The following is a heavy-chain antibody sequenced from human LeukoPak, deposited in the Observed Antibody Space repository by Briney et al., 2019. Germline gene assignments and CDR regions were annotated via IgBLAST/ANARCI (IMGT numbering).Heavy chain of an antibody. CDR1: GYTFTGYY. Sequence: GASVKVSCKASGYTFTGYYMHWVRQAPGQGLEWMGWINPNSGGTNYAQKFQGRVTMTRDTSISTAYMELSRLRSEDTAVYYCALSSFSNPLVGGGMDVWGKGTTVTVSS. CDR3: ALSSFSNPLVGGGMDV. D-gene: IGHD6-13*01. J-gene: IGHJ6*04. V-gene: IGHV1-2*02. CDR2: INPNSGGT.